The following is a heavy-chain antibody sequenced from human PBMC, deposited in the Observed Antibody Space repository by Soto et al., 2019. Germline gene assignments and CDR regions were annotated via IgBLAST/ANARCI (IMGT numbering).Heavy chain of an antibody. CDR3: ARVVPGADAWFGP. Sequence: QVQLVQSGGEVKRPGASVKVSCKTSGYTFSNYGITWVRQAPGQPLEWLGWISLYSDGANYAQKFQGRVSMTTDTATTTAYMELSSLRSDDTAVYYCARVVPGADAWFGPWGQGALVNVSS. D-gene: IGHD2-2*01. J-gene: IGHJ5*02. CDR2: ISLYSDGA. CDR1: GYTFSNYG. V-gene: IGHV1-18*01.